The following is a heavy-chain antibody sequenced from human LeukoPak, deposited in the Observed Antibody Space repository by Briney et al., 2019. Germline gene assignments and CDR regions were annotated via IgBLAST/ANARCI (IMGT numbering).Heavy chain of an antibody. D-gene: IGHD3-10*01. CDR2: IYYSGST. CDR3: ARGGSGRAIDY. V-gene: IGHV4-59*12. CDR1: GGSIGSYY. J-gene: IGHJ4*02. Sequence: SETLSLTCTVSGGSIGSYYWSWIRRPPGKGLEWIGYIYYSGSTNYNPSLKSRVTISVDTSKNQFSLKLSSVTVADTAVYYCARGGSGRAIDYWGQGTLVTVSS.